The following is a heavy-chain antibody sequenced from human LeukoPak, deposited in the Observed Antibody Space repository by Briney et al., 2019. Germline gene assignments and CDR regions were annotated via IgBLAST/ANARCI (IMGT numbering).Heavy chain of an antibody. CDR1: GYTFTSYG. CDR2: ISAYNGNT. CDR3: ARGLWFGELLGALVY. V-gene: IGHV1-18*01. J-gene: IGHJ4*02. Sequence: ASVKVSCKASGYTFTSYGISWVRQAPGQGLDWMGWISAYNGNTNYAQKLQGRVTMTTDTSTSTAYMELRSLRSDDTAVYYCARGLWFGELLGALVYWGQGTLVTVSS. D-gene: IGHD3-10*01.